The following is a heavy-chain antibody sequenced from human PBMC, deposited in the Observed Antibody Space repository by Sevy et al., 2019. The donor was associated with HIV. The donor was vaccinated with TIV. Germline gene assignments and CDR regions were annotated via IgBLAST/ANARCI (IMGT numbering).Heavy chain of an antibody. CDR1: SYTFSSNG. Sequence: ASVKVSCKASSYTFSSNGIAWVRQAPGQGLQWMGWIGVYNGNSKYAQNLQDRLTMTTDTSTSTAYMELKSLRSDDTAVYYCARVPTYYFGSGTYFDYWGHGTLVTVSS. D-gene: IGHD3-10*01. J-gene: IGHJ4*01. CDR3: ARVPTYYFGSGTYFDY. CDR2: IGVYNGNS. V-gene: IGHV1-18*01.